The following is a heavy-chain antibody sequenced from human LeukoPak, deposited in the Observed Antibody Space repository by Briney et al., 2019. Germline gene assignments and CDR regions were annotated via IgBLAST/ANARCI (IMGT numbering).Heavy chain of an antibody. J-gene: IGHJ6*02. CDR1: GYTLTELS. CDR2: FDPEDGET. Sequence: ASVKVSCKVSGYTLTELSVHWVQQAPGKGLEWMGGFDPEDGETIHAQKFQGRVTMTEDTSTDTVYMELSSLTSEATAVYYCATRMGQLVQYNYYGMDVWGQGTTVTVSS. V-gene: IGHV1-24*01. D-gene: IGHD6-6*01. CDR3: ATRMGQLVQYNYYGMDV.